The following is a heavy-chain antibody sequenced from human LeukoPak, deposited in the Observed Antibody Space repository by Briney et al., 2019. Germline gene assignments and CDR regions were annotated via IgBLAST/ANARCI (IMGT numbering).Heavy chain of an antibody. J-gene: IGHJ4*02. D-gene: IGHD5-24*01. Sequence: GRSLRPSCAASGFTFSSYGMHWVRQAPGKGLEWVAVISYDGSNKYYADSVKGRFTISRDNSKNTLYLQMNSLRAEDTAVYYSAKDREKWLQWDYFDYWGQGTLVTVSS. CDR2: ISYDGSNK. CDR1: GFTFSSYG. CDR3: AKDREKWLQWDYFDY. V-gene: IGHV3-30*18.